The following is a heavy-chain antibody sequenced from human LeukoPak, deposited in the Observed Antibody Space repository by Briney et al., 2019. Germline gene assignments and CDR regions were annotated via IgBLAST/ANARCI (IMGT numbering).Heavy chain of an antibody. CDR2: ISGSGGTT. V-gene: IGHV3-23*01. CDR1: GFTFSSYA. CDR3: AKAANYDILTGYYLDY. Sequence: GGSLRLSCAASGFTFSSYAMSWVRQAPGKGLEWVSAISGSGGTTYYADSVKGRFTISRDNSKNTLYLQMNNLRAEDTVIYYCAKAANYDILTGYYLDYWGQGTLVTVSS. J-gene: IGHJ4*02. D-gene: IGHD3-9*01.